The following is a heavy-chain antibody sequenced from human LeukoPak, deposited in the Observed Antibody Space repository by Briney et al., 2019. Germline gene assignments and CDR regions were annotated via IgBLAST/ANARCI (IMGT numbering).Heavy chain of an antibody. D-gene: IGHD5-18*01. Sequence: GGSLRLSCAASGFTVSNNYMNWVRQAPGKGPEWVSLIYSGGTTYYADTVKGRFTISRDGSKNTLYLQMNSLRVEDTAVYYCARDPPAVTANTYGWGQGTLVTVSS. CDR2: IYSGGTT. V-gene: IGHV3-66*01. J-gene: IGHJ4*02. CDR3: ARDPPAVTANTYG. CDR1: GFTVSNNY.